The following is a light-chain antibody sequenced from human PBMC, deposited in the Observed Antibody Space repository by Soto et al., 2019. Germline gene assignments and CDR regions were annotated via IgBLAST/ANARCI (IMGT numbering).Light chain of an antibody. CDR2: GAS. CDR1: QIISSN. V-gene: IGKV3-15*01. Sequence: EVVMTQSPATLSVSPGERATLSCRAIQIISSNLAWYQQRPGQAPRLLVYGASTRATGIPARFSGGGSGTEFTLTISSLQSEDFEVYYCQQYDNWPLTFGQGTKVDIK. J-gene: IGKJ1*01. CDR3: QQYDNWPLT.